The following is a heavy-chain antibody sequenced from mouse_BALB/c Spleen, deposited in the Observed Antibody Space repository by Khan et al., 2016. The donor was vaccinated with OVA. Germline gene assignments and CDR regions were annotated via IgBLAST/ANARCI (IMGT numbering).Heavy chain of an antibody. J-gene: IGHJ4*01. Sequence: EVELVESGGGLVKPGGSLKLSCAASGFTFSIYTMSWVRQTPEKRLEWVATISSGGGDTYYPDSVKGRFTISRDNAKNNLYLQMSSRRSEDTALYYCARSLIYYDYDGNSMDYWGQGTSVTVSS. D-gene: IGHD2-4*01. CDR1: GFTFSIYT. CDR2: ISSGGGDT. V-gene: IGHV5-9*03. CDR3: ARSLIYYDYDGNSMDY.